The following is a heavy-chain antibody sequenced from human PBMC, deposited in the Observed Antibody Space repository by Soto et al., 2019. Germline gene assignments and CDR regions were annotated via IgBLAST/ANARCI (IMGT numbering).Heavy chain of an antibody. V-gene: IGHV4-39*01. CDR3: ARHEAASLFSY. CDR1: GGSISSSSYY. CDR2: IDHSGST. D-gene: IGHD6-6*01. Sequence: PSETLSLTCTVSGGSISSSSYYWGWIRQPPGKGLERIGSIDHSGSTYYNPSLKSRVTTSVDTSKNQFSLKLSSVTAADTAVYYCARHEAASLFSYWGQGTLVTVSS. J-gene: IGHJ4*02.